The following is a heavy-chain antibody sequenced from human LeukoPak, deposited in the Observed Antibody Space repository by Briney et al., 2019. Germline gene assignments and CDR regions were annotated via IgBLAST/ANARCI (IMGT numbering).Heavy chain of an antibody. J-gene: IGHJ4*02. D-gene: IGHD4-17*01. CDR3: AKGFQTYGELSFDV. CDR1: GFTFSNYA. Sequence: GGSLRLSCAASGFTFSNYAMSWVRQAPGKGLEWVSTVSGSASNTYYPDSVKGRFTISRDNTKTTLYLQMNSLRADDTAVYYCAKGFQTYGELSFDVWGQGTLVAVSS. CDR2: VSGSASNT. V-gene: IGHV3-23*01.